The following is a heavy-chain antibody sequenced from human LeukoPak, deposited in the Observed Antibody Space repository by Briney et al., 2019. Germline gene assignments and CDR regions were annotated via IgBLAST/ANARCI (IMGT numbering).Heavy chain of an antibody. D-gene: IGHD3-10*01. Sequence: PSETLSLTCIVSGGSISSSSYYWGWIRQPPGKGLEWSGSIYYSGSTYYNPSLKSRITISVDTSKNQFSLKLSSVTAADTAVYYCARIRGHDGSGSYYRHYYYYGMDVWGQGTTVTVSS. V-gene: IGHV4-39*07. J-gene: IGHJ6*02. CDR2: IYYSGST. CDR1: GGSISSSSYY. CDR3: ARIRGHDGSGSYYRHYYYYGMDV.